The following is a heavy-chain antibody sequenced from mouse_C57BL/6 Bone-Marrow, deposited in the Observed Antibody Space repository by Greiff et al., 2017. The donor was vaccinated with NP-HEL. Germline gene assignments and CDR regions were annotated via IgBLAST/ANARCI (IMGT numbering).Heavy chain of an antibody. CDR1: GYAFSSSW. J-gene: IGHJ2*01. CDR3: ARVDGYLYYFDY. CDR2: IYPGDGDT. Sequence: QVQLKQSGPELVKPGASVKISCKASGYAFSSSWMNWVKQRPGKGLEWIGRIYPGDGDTNYNGKFKGKATLTADKSSSTAYMQLSSLTSEDSAVYFCARVDGYLYYFDYWGQGTTLTVSS. D-gene: IGHD2-3*01. V-gene: IGHV1-82*01.